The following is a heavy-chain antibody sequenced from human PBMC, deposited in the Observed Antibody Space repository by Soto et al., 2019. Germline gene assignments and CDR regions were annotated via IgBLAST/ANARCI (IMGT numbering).Heavy chain of an antibody. CDR3: ASTNHSSSGYPPPYYYCGMDV. V-gene: IGHV3-23*01. CDR1: GFTFSSYA. D-gene: IGHD6-13*01. J-gene: IGHJ6*02. CDR2: ISGSGGST. Sequence: GGSLRLSCAASGFTFSSYAMSWVRQAPGQGLEWVSAISGSGGSTYYADSVKGRFTISRDNSKNTLYLQMNSLRAEDTAVYYCASTNHSSSGYPPPYYYCGMDVWGQGTTVTVSS.